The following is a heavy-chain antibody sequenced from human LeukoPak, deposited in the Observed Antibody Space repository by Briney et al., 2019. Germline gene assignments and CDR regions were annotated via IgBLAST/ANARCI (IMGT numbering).Heavy chain of an antibody. CDR3: ATPNGSPRRDAFDI. CDR1: GFIFSNAW. D-gene: IGHD1-26*01. Sequence: GGSLRLSCAVPGFIFSNAWMSWVRQAPGKGLEWVGRIKGRIDGGTTDYAAPVKGRLTISRDDSKNTLYLQMNSLKTEDTAVYYCATPNGSPRRDAFDIWGQGTMVTVSS. J-gene: IGHJ3*02. V-gene: IGHV3-15*01. CDR2: IKGRIDGGTT.